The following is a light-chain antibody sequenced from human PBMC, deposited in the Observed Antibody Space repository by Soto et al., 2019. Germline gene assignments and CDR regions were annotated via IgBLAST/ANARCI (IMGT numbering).Light chain of an antibody. CDR2: DAS. CDR3: QVRDVWPS. Sequence: IVLTQSPVTLALSPGERAVLSCRASQSVSTSLAWYQHKPGQAPRLFIYDASKRPPGIPARFSGSGSGTDFTLTISSLEPEDFAVYYCQVRDVWPSFGQGTKVEI. V-gene: IGKV3-11*01. CDR1: QSVSTS. J-gene: IGKJ1*01.